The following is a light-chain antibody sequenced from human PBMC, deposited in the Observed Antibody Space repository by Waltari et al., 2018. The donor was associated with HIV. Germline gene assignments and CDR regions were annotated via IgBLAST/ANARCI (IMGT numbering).Light chain of an antibody. CDR2: DVS. CDR1: SSDVGGYNY. J-gene: IGLJ2*01. V-gene: IGLV2-14*01. Sequence: QSALTQPASVSGSPGQSITISCTGTSSDVGGYNYVSWYQQHPGKAPKLMIYDVSYRPSGVSNRFSGSESGNPSSLTISGLQAEDEADYYCSSYTSSSTLYVVFGGGTRLTVL. CDR3: SSYTSSSTLYVV.